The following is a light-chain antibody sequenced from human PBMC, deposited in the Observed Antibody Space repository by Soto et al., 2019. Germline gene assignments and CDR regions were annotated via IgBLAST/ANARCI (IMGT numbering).Light chain of an antibody. J-gene: IGKJ2*01. Sequence: IVLTQSPDTLSLSPGEGVTLSCLASQSVVSDYVAWYQQKPGQAPRLLLYGASIGATGLPDRFIGSGSGTDFTLTISRLEPEDIAVYSCQQYGGAPYTFGPGT. V-gene: IGKV3-20*01. CDR3: QQYGGAPYT. CDR2: GAS. CDR1: QSVVSDY.